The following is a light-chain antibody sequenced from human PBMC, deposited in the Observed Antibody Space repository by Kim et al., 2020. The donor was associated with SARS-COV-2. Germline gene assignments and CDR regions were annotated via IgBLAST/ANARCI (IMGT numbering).Light chain of an antibody. CDR2: DAS. V-gene: IGKV3-11*01. J-gene: IGKJ1*01. CDR3: QQRSNWPPT. CDR1: QSVSNS. Sequence: LSPGESATLSCRASQSVSNSLAWYQQKPGQAPRLLIYDASNRATGIPARFSGSGSGTDFTLTITSLEPEDFAVYYCQQRSNWPPTFGQGTKVDIK.